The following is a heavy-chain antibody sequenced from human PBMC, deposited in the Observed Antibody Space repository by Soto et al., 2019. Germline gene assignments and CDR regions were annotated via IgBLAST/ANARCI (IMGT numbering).Heavy chain of an antibody. CDR3: ARDGDCSGGSCYLGYGLDV. V-gene: IGHV4-31*03. D-gene: IGHD2-15*01. Sequence: QVQLQESGPGLVKPSQTLSLTCTVSGGSINSGGYYWSGIRQHPGKGLEWIGKIYYSGDTSYNPSLKRRATMSIDTSKNQFSLKMTSVTAADTAVYYCARDGDCSGGSCYLGYGLDVWGRGTTVTVSS. CDR2: IYYSGDT. J-gene: IGHJ6*02. CDR1: GGSINSGGYY.